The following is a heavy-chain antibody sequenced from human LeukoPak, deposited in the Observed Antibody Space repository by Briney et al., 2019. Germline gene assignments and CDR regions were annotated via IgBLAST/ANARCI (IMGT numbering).Heavy chain of an antibody. V-gene: IGHV4-39*02. CDR3: ARDWASLWFGESPTTD. Sequence: PSETLSLTCTVSGGSIRSSSYYWGWIRQPPGKGLEWIGSMYYSGSTYYNPSLKSRLTIYADTSKNQFSLKLSSVTAADTAVYYCARDWASLWFGESPTTDWGQGTLVTVSS. D-gene: IGHD3-10*01. CDR1: GGSIRSSSYY. J-gene: IGHJ4*02. CDR2: MYYSGST.